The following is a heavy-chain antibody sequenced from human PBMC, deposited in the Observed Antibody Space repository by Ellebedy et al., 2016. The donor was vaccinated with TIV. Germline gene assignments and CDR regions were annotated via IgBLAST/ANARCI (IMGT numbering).Heavy chain of an antibody. CDR1: GFTFSSYG. D-gene: IGHD2/OR15-2a*01. J-gene: IGHJ6*02. CDR3: ARDSDYLAGYYYGMDV. V-gene: IGHV3-33*01. CDR2: IWYDGSNK. Sequence: GESLKISCAASGFTFSSYGMHWVRQAPGKGLEWVAVIWYDGSNKYYADSVKGRFTISRDNSKNTLYLQMNSPGAEDTAVYYCARDSDYLAGYYYGMDVWGQGTTVTVSS.